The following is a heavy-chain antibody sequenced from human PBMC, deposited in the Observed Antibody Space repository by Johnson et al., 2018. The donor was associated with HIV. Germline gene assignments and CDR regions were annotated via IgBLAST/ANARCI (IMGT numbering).Heavy chain of an antibody. J-gene: IGHJ3*02. CDR2: ISSSGSSK. CDR1: GFTFSDYY. D-gene: IGHD1-26*01. V-gene: IGHV3-11*04. CDR3: ARVRERWELLLRDGSDI. Sequence: VQLVESGGGVVQPGRSLRLSCAASGFTFSDYYMNWIRQAPGKGLEWVSAISSSGSSKYYADSVKGRFTISRDNSKNTLYLQMNSLRAEDTAVYYCARVRERWELLLRDGSDIWGQGTMVTVSS.